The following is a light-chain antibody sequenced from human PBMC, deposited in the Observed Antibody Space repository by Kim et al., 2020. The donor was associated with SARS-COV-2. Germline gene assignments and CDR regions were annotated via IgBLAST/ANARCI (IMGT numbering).Light chain of an antibody. J-gene: IGLJ2*01. CDR2: VTSDGNL. CDR3: QTWDTGIQI. CDR1: SRHSSYA. Sequence: ASVRLTCTLSSRHSSYAIAWHQQQPEKGPRHLLRVTSDGNLIKGDGIPDRFSGSRSGAERYLTISSLQSEDDADYYCQTWDTGIQIFGGGTQLTVL. V-gene: IGLV4-69*01.